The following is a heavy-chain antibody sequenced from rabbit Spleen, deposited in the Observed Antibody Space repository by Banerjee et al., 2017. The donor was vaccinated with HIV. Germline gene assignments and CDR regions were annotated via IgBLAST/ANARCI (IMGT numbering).Heavy chain of an antibody. D-gene: IGHD2-1*01. CDR3: ARAEYGGGVYGRVKL. V-gene: IGHV1S45*01. Sequence: QEQLVESGGDLVQPGASLTLSCTTSGFTISSNYYMCWVRQAPGKGLEWISCIWPSSSGSAYYASWAKGRFTISKASSTTVTLQMTSLTAADTATYFCARAEYGGGVYGRVKLWGPGTLVTVS. CDR1: GFTISSNYY. CDR2: IWPSSSGSA. J-gene: IGHJ4*01.